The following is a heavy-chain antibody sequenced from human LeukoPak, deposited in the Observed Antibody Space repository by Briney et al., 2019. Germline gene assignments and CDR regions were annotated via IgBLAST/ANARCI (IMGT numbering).Heavy chain of an antibody. CDR3: ARDSGYDPLANDY. V-gene: IGHV3-33*08. CDR2: IWYGGSNK. CDR1: GFTFSSYG. D-gene: IGHD5-12*01. J-gene: IGHJ4*02. Sequence: GRSLRLSCAASGFTFSSYGMHWVRQAPGKGLEWVAVIWYGGSNKYYADSVKGRFTISRDNSKNTLYLQMNSLRAEDTAVYYCARDSGYDPLANDYWGQGTLVTVSS.